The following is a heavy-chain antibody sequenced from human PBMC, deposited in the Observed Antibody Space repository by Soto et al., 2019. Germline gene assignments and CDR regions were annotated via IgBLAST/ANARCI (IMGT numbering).Heavy chain of an antibody. Sequence: ASVKVSCKASGYTFTSFGISWVRQAPGQGLEWMGWISAYNGNTNYAQKLQGRVTMTKDTSTSTAYMELRSLRSDDTAVYYCARGGSSWYRYYFDSWGQGTLVTVSS. J-gene: IGHJ4*02. V-gene: IGHV1-18*04. CDR1: GYTFTSFG. CDR2: ISAYNGNT. D-gene: IGHD6-13*01. CDR3: ARGGSSWYRYYFDS.